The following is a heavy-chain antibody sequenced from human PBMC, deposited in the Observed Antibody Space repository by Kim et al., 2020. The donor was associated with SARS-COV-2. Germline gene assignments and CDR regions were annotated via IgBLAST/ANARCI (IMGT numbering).Heavy chain of an antibody. CDR3: ARDQAEHGFGELLTYPFHAMDV. J-gene: IGHJ6*02. CDR2: MWYDGTRQ. V-gene: IGHV3-33*08. D-gene: IGHD3-10*01. Sequence: GGSLRLSCAASGFIFSSYGMHWVRQAPGKGLEWVAAMWYDGTRQYYADSVKGRFTISRDISKNTLYLQMNSLRAEDTAVYYCARDQAEHGFGELLTYPFHAMDVWGQGTTVTVSS. CDR1: GFIFSSYG.